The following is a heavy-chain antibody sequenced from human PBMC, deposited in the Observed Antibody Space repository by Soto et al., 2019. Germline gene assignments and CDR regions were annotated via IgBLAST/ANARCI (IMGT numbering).Heavy chain of an antibody. J-gene: IGHJ4*02. D-gene: IGHD3-10*01. CDR1: GFTFSNFD. CDR3: ARKEGRGALDY. Sequence: GGSLRLSCAASGFTFSNFDMNWVRQAPGKGLEWVSGTSGNGRGTYYADSVEGRFTIARDNFQSTLFLQTNSLRADDTAIYYCARKEGRGALDYWGQGTLVTVSS. CDR2: TSGNGRGT. V-gene: IGHV3-23*01.